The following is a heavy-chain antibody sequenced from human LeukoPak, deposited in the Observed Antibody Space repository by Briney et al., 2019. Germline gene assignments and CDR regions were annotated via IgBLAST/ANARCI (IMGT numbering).Heavy chain of an antibody. D-gene: IGHD6-19*01. Sequence: PGGSLRLSCAASGFTFSSYSMNWVRQAPGKGLEWVSSISSSSSYIYYADSVKGRFTISRDNANNTLYLQMNSLRVEDTAVYYCARAAAVAGTGGYYWGQGTLVTVSS. CDR2: ISSSSSYI. V-gene: IGHV3-21*01. J-gene: IGHJ4*01. CDR1: GFTFSSYS. CDR3: ARAAAVAGTGGYY.